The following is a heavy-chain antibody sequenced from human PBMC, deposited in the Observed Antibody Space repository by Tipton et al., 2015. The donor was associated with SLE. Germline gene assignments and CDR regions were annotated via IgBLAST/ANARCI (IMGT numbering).Heavy chain of an antibody. CDR2: IYYSGST. CDR1: GGSFSGYY. Sequence: LRLSCAAYGGSFSGYYWSWIRQHPGKGLEWIGYIYYSGSTYYNPSLKSRVTISVDTSKNQFSLKLSSVTAADSAVYYCARAPAYSNYVSWFDPWGQGTLVTVSS. CDR3: ARAPAYSNYVSWFDP. J-gene: IGHJ5*02. D-gene: IGHD4-11*01. V-gene: IGHV4-31*02.